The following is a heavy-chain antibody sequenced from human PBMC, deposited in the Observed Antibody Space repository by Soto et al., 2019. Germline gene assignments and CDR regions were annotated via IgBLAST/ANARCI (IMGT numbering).Heavy chain of an antibody. CDR2: ISSSSSYI. CDR1: GFTFSSYS. Sequence: VGSLRLSCAASGFTFSSYSMNWVRQAPGKGLEWVSSISSSSSYIYYADSVKGRFTISRDNAKNSLYLQMNSLRAEDTAVYYCARVALTYDFWSGYYPDAFDIWGQGTMVTVSS. D-gene: IGHD3-3*01. J-gene: IGHJ3*02. CDR3: ARVALTYDFWSGYYPDAFDI. V-gene: IGHV3-21*01.